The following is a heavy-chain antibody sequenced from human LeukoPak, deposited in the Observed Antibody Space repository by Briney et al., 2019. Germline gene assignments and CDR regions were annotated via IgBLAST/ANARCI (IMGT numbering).Heavy chain of an antibody. V-gene: IGHV4-4*02. CDR1: GGPISGSNW. CDR3: ARGRDRGFMVRGVSRYMDV. J-gene: IGHJ6*03. Sequence: PSETLSLTCAVSGGPISGSNWWSWVRQPPGKGLEWIGEIHHTGITNYNPSLESRVSTSVDGSKNLFSLKLTSVTAADTAVYYCARGRDRGFMVRGVSRYMDVWGKGTTVTVSS. CDR2: IHHTGIT. D-gene: IGHD3-10*01.